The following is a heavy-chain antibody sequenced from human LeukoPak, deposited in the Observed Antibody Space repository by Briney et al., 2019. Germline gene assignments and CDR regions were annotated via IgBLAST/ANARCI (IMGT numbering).Heavy chain of an antibody. CDR2: ISYDGSNI. CDR1: GFTFSIYG. D-gene: IGHD2-15*01. Sequence: GRSLRLSCAASGFTFSIYGMHWVRQAPGKGLEWVAVISYDGSNIYYADSVKGRFTISRDNSKNTLYLQMNSLRPEDTAVYYCAKDKQPHIVVVVAAFDYWGQGTLVTVSS. J-gene: IGHJ4*02. V-gene: IGHV3-30*18. CDR3: AKDKQPHIVVVVAAFDY.